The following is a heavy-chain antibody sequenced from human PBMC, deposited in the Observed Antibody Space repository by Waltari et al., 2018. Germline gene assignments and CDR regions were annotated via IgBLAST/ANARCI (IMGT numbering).Heavy chain of an antibody. CDR2: ISSSSSTI. V-gene: IGHV3-48*04. D-gene: IGHD1-26*01. Sequence: EVQLVESGGGLVQPGGSLRLSCAASGFSFSSYSMKWVRQAPGKGLEWVSYISSSSSTIYYADSVKGRFTISRDNAKNSLYLQMNSLRAEDTAVYYCAKVATARSMDVWGKGTTVTVSS. J-gene: IGHJ6*03. CDR1: GFSFSSYS. CDR3: AKVATARSMDV.